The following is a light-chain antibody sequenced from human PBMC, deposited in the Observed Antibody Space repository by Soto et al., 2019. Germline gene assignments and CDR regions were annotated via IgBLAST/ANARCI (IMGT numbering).Light chain of an antibody. J-gene: IGKJ1*01. CDR3: QQRYNWPPT. V-gene: IGKV3-11*01. CDR1: EGVSSY. Sequence: EIVLTKSPATLSLSPGEKATLSCRASEGVSSYLAWYQQRPGQGPRLLIFDASNRQYGIPARFSGSGSGTDFTLTISSLEPEDFAVYYCQQRYNWPPTFGQGTKVEIK. CDR2: DAS.